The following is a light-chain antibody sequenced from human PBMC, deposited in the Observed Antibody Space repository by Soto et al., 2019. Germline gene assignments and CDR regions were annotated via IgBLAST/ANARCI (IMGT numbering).Light chain of an antibody. CDR1: QTISSW. CDR2: KAS. J-gene: IGKJ1*01. V-gene: IGKV1-5*03. Sequence: DIQMTQSPSSLSASVGDRVTITCRASQTISSWLAWYQQKPGKAPKLLIYKASTLKSGVPSRFRGSGSGTEFTLTISSLKPDDFATYYCQHYNSYSEAFGQGTKVDIK. CDR3: QHYNSYSEA.